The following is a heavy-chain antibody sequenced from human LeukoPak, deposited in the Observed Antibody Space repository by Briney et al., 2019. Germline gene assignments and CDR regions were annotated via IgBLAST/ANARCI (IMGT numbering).Heavy chain of an antibody. D-gene: IGHD4-23*01. CDR2: INHSGST. CDR1: GGSFSGYY. CDR3: AGNRGLGRDY. V-gene: IGHV4-34*01. Sequence: TSETLSLTCAVYGGSFSGYYWSWIRQPPGKGLEWIGEINHSGSTNYNPSLKSRVTISVDTSKNQFSLKLSSVTAADTAVYYCAGNRGLGRDYWGQGTLVTVSS. J-gene: IGHJ4*02.